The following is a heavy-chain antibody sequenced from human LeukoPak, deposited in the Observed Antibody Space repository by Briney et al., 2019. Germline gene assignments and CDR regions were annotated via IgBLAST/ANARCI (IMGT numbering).Heavy chain of an antibody. D-gene: IGHD2-2*01. CDR3: AGDIVVVPAAPNFDY. V-gene: IGHV1-2*02. CDR1: GYTFTGYY. CDR2: INPNSGGT. J-gene: IGHJ4*02. Sequence: ASVKVSCKASGYTFTGYYMHWVRQAPGQGLEWMGWINPNSGGTNYAQKFQGRVTMTRDTSISTAYMELSRLRSDDTAVYYCAGDIVVVPAAPNFDYWGQGTLVTVSS.